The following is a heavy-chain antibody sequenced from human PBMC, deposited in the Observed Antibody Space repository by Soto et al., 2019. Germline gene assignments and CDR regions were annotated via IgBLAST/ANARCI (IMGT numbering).Heavy chain of an antibody. J-gene: IGHJ4*02. CDR3: AFIQGGYYFPALVF. D-gene: IGHD3-3*01. Sequence: PGGSLRLSCAASGFTFSDHYMDWVRQAPGKGLEWVGRTRNKANSYTTEYAASVKGRFTISRDDSKNSLYLQMNSLKTEDTAVYYCAFIQGGYYFPALVFWGPGTRVTVFS. CDR2: TRNKANSYTT. CDR1: GFTFSDHY. V-gene: IGHV3-72*01.